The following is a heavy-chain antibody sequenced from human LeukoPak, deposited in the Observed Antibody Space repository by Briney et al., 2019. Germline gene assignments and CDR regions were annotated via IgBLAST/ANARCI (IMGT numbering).Heavy chain of an antibody. CDR2: ISSSGSTI. D-gene: IGHD3-22*01. V-gene: IGHV3-11*01. J-gene: IGHJ4*02. CDR3: ARDCSSYYYDSSGYSDY. CDR1: GFTVSSNY. Sequence: GGSLRLSCAASGFTVSSNYMSWIRQAPGKGLEWVSYISSSGSTIYYADSVKGRFTISRDNAKNSLYLQMNSLRAEDTAVYYCARDCSSYYYDSSGYSDYWGQGTLVTVSS.